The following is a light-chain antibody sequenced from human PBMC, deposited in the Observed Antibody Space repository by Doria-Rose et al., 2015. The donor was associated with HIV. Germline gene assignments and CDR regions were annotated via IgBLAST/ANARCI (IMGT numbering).Light chain of an antibody. CDR3: HQYGTSWT. CDR2: DGS. J-gene: IGKJ1*01. V-gene: IGKV3-20*01. CDR1: QSFSSTY. Sequence: TQSPGTLPLSPGERATLSCRASQSFSSTYLAWYQQKPGQAPGLPIYDGSTRATGIPARFSASGSGTDFTLTINRLEPEDFALYYCHQYGTSWTFGQGTKVEI.